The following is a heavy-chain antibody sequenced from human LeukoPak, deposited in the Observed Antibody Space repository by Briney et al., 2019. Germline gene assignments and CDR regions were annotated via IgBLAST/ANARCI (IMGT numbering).Heavy chain of an antibody. Sequence: PGGSLRLSCAVSGFTVRSIHMAWVRQAPGKGLEWVSVIYNGDNTNYADSVRGRFTISRDNSKNTLYLQMNNLRAEDTAVYYCVRASQWLAFDYWGQGTLVTVSS. J-gene: IGHJ4*02. CDR2: IYNGDNT. V-gene: IGHV3-66*01. CDR3: VRASQWLAFDY. CDR1: GFTVRSIH. D-gene: IGHD6-19*01.